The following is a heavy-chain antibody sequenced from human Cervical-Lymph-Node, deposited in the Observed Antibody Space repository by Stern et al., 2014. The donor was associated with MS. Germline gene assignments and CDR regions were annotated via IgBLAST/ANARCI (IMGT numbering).Heavy chain of an antibody. CDR2: IGDSSRFM. J-gene: IGHJ4*02. V-gene: IGHV3-21*01. CDR3: ARSRGYFDY. Sequence: EVQLVESGGGLVKPGGSLRLSCAASGFTFISYDMNWVRQAPGKGLEWVSSIGDSSRFMYYAASVKGRFTISRDNATNSLYLQMHSLRAEDTAVYYCARSRGYFDYWGQGSLVTVSS. CDR1: GFTFISYD.